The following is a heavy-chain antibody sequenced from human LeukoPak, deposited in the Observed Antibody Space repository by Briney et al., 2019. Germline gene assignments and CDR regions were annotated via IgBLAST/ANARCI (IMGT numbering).Heavy chain of an antibody. CDR2: INPNTGGT. CDR3: ARVSYYGSGAYSAYFDY. J-gene: IGHJ4*02. V-gene: IGHV1-2*02. D-gene: IGHD3-10*01. Sequence: GASVKVSCKASGYTFTSYGINWVRQAPGQGLEWMGSINPNTGGTNYAQKFQGRVTMARDTSTTTVYMELRRMTSDDTSVYYCARVSYYGSGAYSAYFDYWGQGTLVTVSS. CDR1: GYTFTSYG.